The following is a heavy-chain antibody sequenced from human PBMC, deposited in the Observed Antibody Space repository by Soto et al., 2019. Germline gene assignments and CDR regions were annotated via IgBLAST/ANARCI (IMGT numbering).Heavy chain of an antibody. V-gene: IGHV4-39*01. Sequence: PSETLSLTCNVSGGSIRSSSDYWGWFRQPPGKGLEWIGNMYYSGNGYYNPSLKSRVIISVDTSNKQFSLNLKSVTAADTAVYYCTSIPLDRSGTFAWYWGQGTLVTSPQ. D-gene: IGHD3-22*01. J-gene: IGHJ4*02. CDR1: GGSIRSSSDY. CDR3: TSIPLDRSGTFAWY. CDR2: MYYSGNG.